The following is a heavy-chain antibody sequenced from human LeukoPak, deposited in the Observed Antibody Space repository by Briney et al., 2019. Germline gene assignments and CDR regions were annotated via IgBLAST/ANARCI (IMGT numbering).Heavy chain of an antibody. Sequence: SETLSLTCTVSGGSISSYYWSWIRQPPGKGLEWIGYIYYSGSTNYNPSLKSRVTISVDTSKNQFSLKLSSVTAADTAVYYCAREDYGGNSDYWGQGTLVTVSS. CDR3: AREDYGGNSDY. D-gene: IGHD4-23*01. J-gene: IGHJ4*02. CDR1: GGSISSYY. V-gene: IGHV4-59*01. CDR2: IYYSGST.